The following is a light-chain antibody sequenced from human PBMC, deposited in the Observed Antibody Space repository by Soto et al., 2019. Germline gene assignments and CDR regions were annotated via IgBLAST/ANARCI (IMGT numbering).Light chain of an antibody. CDR2: DAS. J-gene: IGKJ1*01. Sequence: DIQMTQSPSTLSASVGDRVTITCRASQSISSWLAWYQQKPGKAPNLLIYDASSLEIGVPSRLSGSGSGTEFTLTISSLQPDDFATHYCQQYNTYPWTFGQGTKV. V-gene: IGKV1-5*01. CDR3: QQYNTYPWT. CDR1: QSISSW.